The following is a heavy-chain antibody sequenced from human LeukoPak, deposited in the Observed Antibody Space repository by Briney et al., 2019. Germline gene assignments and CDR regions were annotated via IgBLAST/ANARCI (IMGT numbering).Heavy chain of an antibody. J-gene: IGHJ3*02. V-gene: IGHV4-39*06. CDR1: GGSISSSSYY. CDR2: IYYSGST. D-gene: IGHD3-10*01. CDR3: ARDRSVLLWFGDPGAFDI. Sequence: PSETLSLTCTVSGGSISSSSYYWGWIRQPPGKGLEWIGSIYYSGSTYYNPSLKSRVTISVDTSKNQFPLKLSSVTAADTAVYYCARDRSVLLWFGDPGAFDIWGQGTMVTVSS.